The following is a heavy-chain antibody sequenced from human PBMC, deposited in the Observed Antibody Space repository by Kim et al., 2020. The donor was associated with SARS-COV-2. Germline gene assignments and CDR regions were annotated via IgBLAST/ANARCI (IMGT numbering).Heavy chain of an antibody. D-gene: IGHD6-19*01. Sequence: GGSLRLSCAASGFTFSSYGMTWVRQAPGKGLEWVSSINNGDDNTHYADSVKGRFTISRDNSKNTLYLQMTSLRAEDTAVYYCAKRSSVWVFDCWGQGTLV. J-gene: IGHJ4*02. V-gene: IGHV3-23*01. CDR2: INNGDDNT. CDR3: AKRSSVWVFDC. CDR1: GFTFSSYG.